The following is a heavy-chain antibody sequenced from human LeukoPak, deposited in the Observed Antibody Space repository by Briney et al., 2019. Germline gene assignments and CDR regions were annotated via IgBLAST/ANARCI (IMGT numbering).Heavy chain of an antibody. D-gene: IGHD5/OR15-5a*01. CDR3: ARESTGLKKFDF. V-gene: IGHV3-48*01. CDR1: EFTFSTYT. CDR2: ISSGSSTI. Sequence: PGGSLRLSCAASEFTFSTYTMNWVRQAPGKGLEWISYISSGSSTIYYADSVKGRFTISRDNAKNSLYLQMNSLRAEDPAVYYCARESTGLKKFDFWGQGTLVTVSS. J-gene: IGHJ4*02.